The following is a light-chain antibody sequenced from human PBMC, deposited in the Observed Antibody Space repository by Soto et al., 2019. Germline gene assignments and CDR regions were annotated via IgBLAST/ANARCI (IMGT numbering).Light chain of an antibody. CDR1: SSDVGPYNY. V-gene: IGLV2-14*01. CDR2: EVT. Sequence: QSVLTQPASVSGSPGQSITISCTGTSSDVGPYNYVSWYQHHPGKAPKLLIYEVTKRPSGVSNRFSGSKSGNTASLTISGLQAEDEADYYCSSYTTSSTLVFGGGNKVTVL. J-gene: IGLJ3*02. CDR3: SSYTTSSTLV.